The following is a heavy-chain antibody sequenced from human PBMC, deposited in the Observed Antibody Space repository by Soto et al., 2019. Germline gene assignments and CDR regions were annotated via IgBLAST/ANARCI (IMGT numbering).Heavy chain of an antibody. J-gene: IGHJ6*01. Sequence: QVQLVQSGAEVKKPGASVKVSCTASGYTFTSYGISLVRQAPVQRLEGMGWISAYNGTTNYAQKLQARVTMTTDTSRSTAYMELRSLRSDATAVYYCARVKCSAPYSSFYGMEVWGQGTTVPVSS. D-gene: IGHD6-25*01. V-gene: IGHV1-18*01. CDR2: ISAYNGTT. CDR1: GYTFTSYG. CDR3: ARVKCSAPYSSFYGMEV.